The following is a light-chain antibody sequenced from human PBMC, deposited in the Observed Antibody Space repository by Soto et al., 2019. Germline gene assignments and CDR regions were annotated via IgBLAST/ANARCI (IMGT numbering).Light chain of an antibody. J-gene: IGKJ1*01. Sequence: ETVLTQSPGTLSLSPGERATLSCRASQTIRSNYLAWYRQTPGQAPRLLIYGASNRATGIADRFSGSGSGTDFTLIISGLEPEDFALYYCQQYGSSPWPFGQGTKVEI. CDR2: GAS. CDR1: QTIRSNY. CDR3: QQYGSSPWP. V-gene: IGKV3-20*01.